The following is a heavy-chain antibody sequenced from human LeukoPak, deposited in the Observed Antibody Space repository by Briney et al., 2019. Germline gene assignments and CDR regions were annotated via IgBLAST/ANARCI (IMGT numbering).Heavy chain of an antibody. Sequence: KPSETLSLTCTVSGGSISSSSYYWGWIRQPPGKGLEWIGSIYYSGSTYYNPSLKSRVTISVDTSKNQFSLKLSSVTAADTAVYYCARVIYSGYDLWWFDPWGQGTLVTVSS. CDR3: ARVIYSGYDLWWFDP. CDR2: IYYSGST. D-gene: IGHD5-12*01. CDR1: GGSISSSSYY. J-gene: IGHJ5*02. V-gene: IGHV4-39*07.